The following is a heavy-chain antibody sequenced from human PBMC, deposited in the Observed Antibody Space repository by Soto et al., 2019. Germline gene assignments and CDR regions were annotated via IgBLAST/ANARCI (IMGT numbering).Heavy chain of an antibody. D-gene: IGHD1-26*01. V-gene: IGHV1-24*01. CDR1: GYTLTELS. CDR2: FDPEDGET. CDR3: ATNSGSYSRSQFDY. Sequence: ASVKVSCKVSGYTLTELSMHWVRQAPGKGLEWMGGFDPEDGETIYAQKFQGRVTMTEDTSTDTAYMELSSLRSEDTAVYYCATNSGSYSRSQFDYWGQGTLVTAPQ. J-gene: IGHJ4*02.